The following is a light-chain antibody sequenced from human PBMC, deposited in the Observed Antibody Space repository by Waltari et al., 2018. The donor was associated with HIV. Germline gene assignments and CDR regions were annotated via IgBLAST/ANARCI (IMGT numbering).Light chain of an antibody. Sequence: DIQMTQSPSTLFASVGDRVIITGRSSQNVDNWLAWYQKRPGSAPKDLIYKTSTLQTGVPARFSGSGSATEFSLTISSLQPDDFATYYCQQYKSYSLTFGQGTRLEIK. CDR1: QNVDNW. CDR3: QQYKSYSLT. CDR2: KTS. V-gene: IGKV1-5*03. J-gene: IGKJ5*01.